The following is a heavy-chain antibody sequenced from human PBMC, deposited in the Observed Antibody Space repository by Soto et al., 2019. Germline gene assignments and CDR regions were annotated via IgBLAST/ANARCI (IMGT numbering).Heavy chain of an antibody. J-gene: IGHJ6*02. CDR2: IYHSGST. Sequence: QVQLQESGPGLVKPSGTLSLTCAVSGGSISSSNWWSWVRQPPGKGLDWMGEIYHSGSTNYNPSLKSRVTISVDKSKNQFSLKLGSVTAADTAVYYCARDRATAMVTVFSYGMDVWGQGTTVTVSS. V-gene: IGHV4-4*02. CDR1: GGSISSSNW. CDR3: ARDRATAMVTVFSYGMDV. D-gene: IGHD5-18*01.